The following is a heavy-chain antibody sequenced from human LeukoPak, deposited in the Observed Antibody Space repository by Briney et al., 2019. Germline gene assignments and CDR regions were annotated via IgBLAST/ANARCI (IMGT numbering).Heavy chain of an antibody. D-gene: IGHD3-3*01. CDR1: GFTFSSYA. CDR2: LSGSGAGT. V-gene: IGHV3-23*01. Sequence: GGSLRLSCAASGFTFSSYAMNWVRQAPGQGLEWVATLSGSGAGTYYSDSVQGRFTISRDNSKRTLFLQMNSLRAEDTAFYYCAKAELGVDTFFDYWGQGTLVTVSS. CDR3: AKAELGVDTFFDY. J-gene: IGHJ4*02.